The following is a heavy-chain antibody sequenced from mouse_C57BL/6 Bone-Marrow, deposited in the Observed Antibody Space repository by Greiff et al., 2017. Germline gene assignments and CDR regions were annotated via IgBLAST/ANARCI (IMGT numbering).Heavy chain of an antibody. CDR2: IYPRSGNT. CDR3: AREGDYYGSSSGFDY. Sequence: VNLVESGAELARPGASVKLSCKASGYTFTSYGISWVKQRTGQGLEWIGEIYPRSGNTYYNEKFKGKATLTADKSSSTAYMELRSLTSEDSAVYFWAREGDYYGSSSGFDYWGQGTTLTVSS. J-gene: IGHJ2*01. D-gene: IGHD1-1*01. CDR1: GYTFTSYG. V-gene: IGHV1-81*01.